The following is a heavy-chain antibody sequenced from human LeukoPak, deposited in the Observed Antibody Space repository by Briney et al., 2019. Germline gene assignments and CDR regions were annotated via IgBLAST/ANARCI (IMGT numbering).Heavy chain of an antibody. V-gene: IGHV3-21*01. CDR3: ARVVRRDGYNLFDY. D-gene: IGHD5-24*01. CDR2: ISSSSYI. Sequence: GGSLRLSCAASGFTFSSYSMNWVRQAPGKGLEWVSSISSSSYIYYADSVKGRFTISRDNAKNSLYLQMNSLRAEDTAVYYCARVVRRDGYNLFDYWGQGTLVTVSS. CDR1: GFTFSSYS. J-gene: IGHJ4*02.